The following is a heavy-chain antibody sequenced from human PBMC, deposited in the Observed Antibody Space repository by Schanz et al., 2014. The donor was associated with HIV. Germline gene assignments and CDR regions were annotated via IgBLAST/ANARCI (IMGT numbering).Heavy chain of an antibody. J-gene: IGHJ4*01. D-gene: IGHD3-22*01. CDR2: ISYDGSNK. CDR1: EFIFSSYA. Sequence: QVQLVESGGGVVQPGRSLRLSCAASEFIFSSYAMHWVRQAPGKGLEWVAAISYDGSNKYYAESVKGRFTISRDNSENTLYVQMNSLRPEDTAVYYCAKVKRFYFDNSARLDYWGHGTLVIVSS. CDR3: AKVKRFYFDNSARLDY. V-gene: IGHV3-30-3*01.